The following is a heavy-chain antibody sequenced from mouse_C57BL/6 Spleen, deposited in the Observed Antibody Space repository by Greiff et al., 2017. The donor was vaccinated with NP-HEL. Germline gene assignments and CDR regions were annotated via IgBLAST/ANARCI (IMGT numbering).Heavy chain of an antibody. V-gene: IGHV2-3*01. Sequence: QVQLKQSGPGLVAPSHCLSITCTVSGFSLTSYGVSWVRQPPGKGLEWLGVIWGDGSTNYHSALISRLSISKDNSKSQVFLKLNSLQTDDTATYYCAKRGNYDYDDAHAMDYWGQGTSVTVSS. J-gene: IGHJ4*01. CDR2: IWGDGST. D-gene: IGHD2-4*01. CDR3: AKRGNYDYDDAHAMDY. CDR1: GFSLTSYG.